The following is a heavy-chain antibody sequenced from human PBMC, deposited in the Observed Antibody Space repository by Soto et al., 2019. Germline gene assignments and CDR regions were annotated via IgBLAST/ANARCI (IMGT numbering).Heavy chain of an antibody. CDR1: GFTFSDHY. D-gene: IGHD4-17*01. Sequence: EVQLVESGGGLVQPGGSLRLYCAASGFTFSDHYMDWVRQAPGKGLEWVGRNRNKAKSYTTEYAASVKGRFSISRDDSKNSLYLQMSSLKTEDTAVYYCARGSTVTPYYFDYWGQGALVTVSS. CDR3: ARGSTVTPYYFDY. V-gene: IGHV3-72*01. J-gene: IGHJ4*02. CDR2: NRNKAKSYTT.